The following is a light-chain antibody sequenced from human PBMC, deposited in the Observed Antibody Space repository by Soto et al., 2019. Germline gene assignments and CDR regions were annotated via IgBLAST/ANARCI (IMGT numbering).Light chain of an antibody. V-gene: IGKV3-15*01. CDR3: QQYNNWT. J-gene: IGKJ1*01. CDR2: GAS. CDR1: QSVSSN. Sequence: EIVLTQSPATLSLSPGERATLSCGASQSVSSNLAWYQQKPGQAPRLLIYGASTRATGIPARFSGRGSGTEFTLTISSLQSEDFAVYYCQQYNNWTFGQGTKVDIK.